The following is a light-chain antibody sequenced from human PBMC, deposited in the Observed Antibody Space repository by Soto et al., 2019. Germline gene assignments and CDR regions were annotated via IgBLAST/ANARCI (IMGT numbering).Light chain of an antibody. CDR3: QQYYNWPSIT. CDR2: HAS. J-gene: IGKJ5*01. CDR1: QSVSSN. Sequence: EIVMTQSPATLSVSPGERATLSCRASQSVSSNLAWYQQKPGQAPWLLIYHASTRASGIPARFSASGSGTEFTLTISSLQSEDFAVYYCQQYYNWPSITFVQGTRLEIK. V-gene: IGKV3-15*01.